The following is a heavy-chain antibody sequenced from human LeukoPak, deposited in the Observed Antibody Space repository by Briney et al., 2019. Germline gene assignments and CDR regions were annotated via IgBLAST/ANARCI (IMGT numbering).Heavy chain of an antibody. Sequence: SETLSLTCAVYGGSFSGYYWSWIRQPPGKGLEWIGEINHSGSTNYNPSLKSRVTISVDTSKNQFSLKLSSVTAADTAVYYCASIRATGTVWGQGTLVTVSS. CDR3: ASIRATGTV. J-gene: IGHJ4*02. CDR1: GGSFSGYY. CDR2: INHSGST. V-gene: IGHV4-34*01. D-gene: IGHD4-17*01.